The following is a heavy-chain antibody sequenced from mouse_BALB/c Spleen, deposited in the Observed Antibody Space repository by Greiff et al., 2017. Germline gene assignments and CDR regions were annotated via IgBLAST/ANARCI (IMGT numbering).Heavy chain of an antibody. CDR1: GFTFSSYA. V-gene: IGHV5-9-4*01. Sequence: VQLKESGGGLVKPGGSLKLSCAASGFTFSSYAMSWVRQSPEKRLEWVAEISSGGSYTYYPDTVTGRFTISRDNAKNTLYLEMSSLRSEDTAMYYCARAYSYAMDYWGQGTSVTVSS. CDR3: ARAYSYAMDY. J-gene: IGHJ4*01. CDR2: ISSGGSYT.